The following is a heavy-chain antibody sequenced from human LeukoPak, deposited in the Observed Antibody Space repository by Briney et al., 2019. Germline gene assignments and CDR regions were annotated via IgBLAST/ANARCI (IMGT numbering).Heavy chain of an antibody. CDR3: ARAPMTTVIRNWFDP. CDR1: GYTFTSYG. J-gene: IGHJ5*02. V-gene: IGHV1-18*01. CDR2: ISAYNGNT. Sequence: ASVKVSCKASGYTFTSYGISWVRQAPGQGLEWMGWISAYNGNTNYAQKLQGRVTMTTDTTTSTAYMELRSLRSDDTAVYYCARAPMTTVIRNWFDPWAREPWSPSPQ. D-gene: IGHD4-11*01.